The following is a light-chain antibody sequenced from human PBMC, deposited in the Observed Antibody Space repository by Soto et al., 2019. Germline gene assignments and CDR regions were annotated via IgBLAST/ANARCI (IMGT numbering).Light chain of an antibody. V-gene: IGLV1-44*01. CDR1: SSNIGSNS. CDR2: TNN. J-gene: IGLJ2*01. CDR3: AAWDDSLNGPA. Sequence: QSVLTQPPSASVTPGQRVTISCSGSSSNIGSNSVNWYQQFPGTAPKLLIHTNNQGPSGVPARFSGSKSGTSASLAISGVQSEDEADYYCAAWDDSLNGPAFGGGTKLTVL.